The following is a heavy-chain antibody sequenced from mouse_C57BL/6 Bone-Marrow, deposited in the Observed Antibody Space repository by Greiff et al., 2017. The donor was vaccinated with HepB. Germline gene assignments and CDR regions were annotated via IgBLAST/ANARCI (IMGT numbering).Heavy chain of an antibody. V-gene: IGHV5-16*01. J-gene: IGHJ4*01. Sequence: EVMLVESEGGLVQPGSSMKLSCTASGFTFSDYYMAWVRQVPEKGLEWVANINYDGSSTYYLDSLKSRFIISRDNAKNILYLQMSSLKSEDTATYYCARGYYGSSFYAMDYWGQGTSVTVSS. CDR3: ARGYYGSSFYAMDY. CDR2: INYDGSST. D-gene: IGHD1-1*01. CDR1: GFTFSDYY.